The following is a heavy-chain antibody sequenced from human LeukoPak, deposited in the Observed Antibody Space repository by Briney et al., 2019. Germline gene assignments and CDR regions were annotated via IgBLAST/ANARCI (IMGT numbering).Heavy chain of an antibody. V-gene: IGHV4-4*02. J-gene: IGHJ4*02. CDR1: GDSISTRNW. D-gene: IGHD2-8*02. Sequence: PSETLSLTCAVSGDSISTRNWWNWVRQPPGQGLDWIGEISHGGSTKYNPSLKNRVTISKDNSKNEFSLKLNSVTAADTAVYFCARSAGWWSLDYWGQGALVTVST. CDR3: ARSAGWWSLDY. CDR2: ISHGGST.